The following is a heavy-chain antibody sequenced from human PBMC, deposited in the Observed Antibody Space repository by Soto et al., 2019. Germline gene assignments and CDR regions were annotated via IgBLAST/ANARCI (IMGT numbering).Heavy chain of an antibody. CDR2: IYFNGNT. Sequence: SETLSLTCTVAAASFSKYYWSWIRKPPGKGLEWIGYIYFNGNTNYNPSLKRRVTTSIDTSKKQISLNLTSVTDADTAVYYCASVTFGGVVLAHWGQGTLVTVSS. CDR3: ASVTFGGVVLAH. CDR1: AASFSKYY. V-gene: IGHV4-59*01. D-gene: IGHD3-16*01. J-gene: IGHJ4*02.